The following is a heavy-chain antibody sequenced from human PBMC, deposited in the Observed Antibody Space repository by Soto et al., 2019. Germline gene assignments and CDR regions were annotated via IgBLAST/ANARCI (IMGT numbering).Heavy chain of an antibody. CDR2: TYYRSKWYN. Sequence: PSQTLSLTCAISGDIVSSNSAAWNWIRQSPSRGLEWLGRTYYRSKWYNDYAVSVKSRITINPDTSKNQFSLQLNSVTPEDTAVYYCARCPGRYSSGWWHYYYGMDVWGQGTTVTVSS. D-gene: IGHD6-19*01. V-gene: IGHV6-1*01. J-gene: IGHJ6*02. CDR1: GDIVSSNSAA. CDR3: ARCPGRYSSGWWHYYYGMDV.